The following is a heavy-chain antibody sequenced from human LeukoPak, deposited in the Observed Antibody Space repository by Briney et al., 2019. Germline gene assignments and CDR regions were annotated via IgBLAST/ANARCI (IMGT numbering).Heavy chain of an antibody. CDR3: ARDKIVGATNFDY. CDR1: EFTFSSYW. CDR2: IKQDGSEK. J-gene: IGHJ4*02. D-gene: IGHD1-26*01. V-gene: IGHV3-7*01. Sequence: PGGSLRLSCAASEFTFSSYWMSWVRQAPGKGLEWVANIKQDGSEKYYVDSVKGRFTISRDNAKNSLYLQMSSLRAEDTAVYYCARDKIVGATNFDYWGQGTLVTVSS.